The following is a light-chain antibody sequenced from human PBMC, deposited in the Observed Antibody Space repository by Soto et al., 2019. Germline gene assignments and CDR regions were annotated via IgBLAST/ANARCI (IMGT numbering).Light chain of an antibody. V-gene: IGLV2-11*01. CDR2: DVD. Sequence: QSVLTQPRSVSGSPGQSVTISCTGSSNDVGAYDFVSWYQQFPGKAPKLIIFDVDKRPSGVPDRFSGSKSGNTASLIISEVQAGDEADYSCCSYAGDNRYVFGTGTKVTV. J-gene: IGLJ1*01. CDR3: CSYAGDNRYV. CDR1: SNDVGAYDF.